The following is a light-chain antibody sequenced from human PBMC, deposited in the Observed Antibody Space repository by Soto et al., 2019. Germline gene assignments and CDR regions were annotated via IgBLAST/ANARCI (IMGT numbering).Light chain of an antibody. Sequence: EIVLTQSPATLSLSPGERATLSCRASQSVSSSLAWYQQKPGQAPRLLIYAASNRATGILTRFCGSGSGTAFSLTIISLEPEDFGVYYCQQRSGCPPSLTFGGGTKVEIK. CDR1: QSVSSS. J-gene: IGKJ4*01. V-gene: IGKV3-11*01. CDR3: QQRSGCPPSLT. CDR2: AAS.